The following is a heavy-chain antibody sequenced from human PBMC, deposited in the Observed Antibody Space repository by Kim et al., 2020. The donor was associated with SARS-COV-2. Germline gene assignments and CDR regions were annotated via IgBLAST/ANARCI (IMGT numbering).Heavy chain of an antibody. D-gene: IGHD6-19*01. CDR3: ARTEYISGRAFFDY. CDR1: GFRFSNYV. CDR2: IDGSGGTT. V-gene: IGHV3-23*01. J-gene: IGHJ4*02. Sequence: GGSLRLSCEASGFRFSNYVLNWVRQAPGRGLEWVSTIDGSGGTTDYADSGRGRFTISRNNSKNTLYLQMGGLRVEDTAVYYCARTEYISGRAFFDYRGRGTLVTVSP.